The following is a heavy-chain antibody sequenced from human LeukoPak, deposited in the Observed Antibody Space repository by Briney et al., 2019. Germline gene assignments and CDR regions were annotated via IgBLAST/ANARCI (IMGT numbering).Heavy chain of an antibody. V-gene: IGHV4-59*01. J-gene: IGHJ4*02. Sequence: SETLSLTCTVSDGSIRNFYWNWFRQPPGKRLEWIGHTLYGGRTDYNPSLESRVTISVDTSKSQFSLELRSVTTTDTAVYYCARWGHFDTSGYFVVDYWGQGALVTVSS. CDR1: DGSIRNFY. CDR2: TLYGGRT. CDR3: ARWGHFDTSGYFVVDY. D-gene: IGHD3-22*01.